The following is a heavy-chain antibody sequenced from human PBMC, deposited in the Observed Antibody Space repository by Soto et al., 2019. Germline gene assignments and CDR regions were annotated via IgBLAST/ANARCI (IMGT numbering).Heavy chain of an antibody. J-gene: IGHJ4*02. CDR1: GFTFSSYS. V-gene: IGHV3-48*01. CDR2: ISSTSSNI. D-gene: IGHD4-17*01. Sequence: GGSLRLSCAASGFTFSSYSMNWVRQAPGKGLQWVSYISSTSSNIFYADSVKGRFTLSRDNAKSSLFLQMNSLRAEDTAVYYCARDLYGTLDYWGQGTLVTVSS. CDR3: ARDLYGTLDY.